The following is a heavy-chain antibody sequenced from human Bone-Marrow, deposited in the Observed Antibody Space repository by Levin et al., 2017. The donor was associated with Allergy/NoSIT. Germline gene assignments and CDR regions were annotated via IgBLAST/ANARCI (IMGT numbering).Heavy chain of an antibody. CDR1: GIIVTTKY. V-gene: IGHV3-53*01. CDR3: AVSELVGITAGFDI. Sequence: PGGSLRLSCVASGIIVTTKYMSWVRQAPGKGLEGVSVIYSGGSTIYADSVKGRVTISRDKSTNTVFLQMNTLRAEDTAVYYCAVSELVGITAGFDIWGQGTMVTVSS. D-gene: IGHD1-26*01. CDR2: IYSGGST. J-gene: IGHJ3*02.